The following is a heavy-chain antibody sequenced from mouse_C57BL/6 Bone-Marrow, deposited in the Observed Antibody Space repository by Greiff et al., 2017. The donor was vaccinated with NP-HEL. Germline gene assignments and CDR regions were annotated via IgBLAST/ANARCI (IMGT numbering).Heavy chain of an antibody. CDR1: GYSFTGYY. CDR2: INPSTGGT. V-gene: IGHV1-42*01. D-gene: IGHD4-1*01. Sequence: VQLQQSGPELVKPGASVKISCKASGYSFTGYYMNWVKQSPEKSLEWIGEINPSTGGTTYNQKFKAKATLTVDKSSSTAYMQLKRLTSDDSAIYYCARFGWDGGCDYWGQGTTLTVSS. J-gene: IGHJ2*01. CDR3: ARFGWDGGCDY.